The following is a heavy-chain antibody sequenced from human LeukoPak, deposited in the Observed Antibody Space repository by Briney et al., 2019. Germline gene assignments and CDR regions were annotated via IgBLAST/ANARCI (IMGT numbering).Heavy chain of an antibody. D-gene: IGHD3-3*01. CDR2: INHSGST. Sequence: SETLSLTCAVYGESFSTYYWNWIRQPPGKGLEWIGEINHSGSTTYNPSLKSRVTISVDTSKNQFSLKLSSVTAADTAVYYCARAAGYYDFWSGYPNWLDPWGQGTLVTVSS. J-gene: IGHJ5*02. V-gene: IGHV4-34*01. CDR1: GESFSTYY. CDR3: ARAAGYYDFWSGYPNWLDP.